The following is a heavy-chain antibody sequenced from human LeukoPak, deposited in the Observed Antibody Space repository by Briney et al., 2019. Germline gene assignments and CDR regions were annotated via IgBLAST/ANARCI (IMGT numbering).Heavy chain of an antibody. J-gene: IGHJ4*02. CDR3: VSGMITFGGVVVPFGY. Sequence: PSETLSLTCTVSGGSVSSGSYYWSWIRQPPGKGLEWIGYIYYSGSTNYNPSLKSRVTMSVDTSKHQFSLKLSSVTAADTAVYYCVSGMITFGGVVVPFGYWGQGTLVSVS. D-gene: IGHD3-16*02. CDR1: GGSVSSGSYY. V-gene: IGHV4-61*01. CDR2: IYYSGST.